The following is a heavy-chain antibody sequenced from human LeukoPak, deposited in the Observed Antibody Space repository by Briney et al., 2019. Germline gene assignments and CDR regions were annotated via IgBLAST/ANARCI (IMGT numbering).Heavy chain of an antibody. CDR3: AKASGQFDSNDALDI. CDR1: GFTFSNYA. D-gene: IGHD3-9*01. J-gene: IGHJ3*02. V-gene: IGHV3-23*01. CDR2: IILSGAST. Sequence: PGGSLRLSCAASGFTFSNYAMSWVRQAPGKGLEWVSTIILSGASTNYADSVKGRFTISRDNSKKTMYLQMKSLRGGDTAVYYCAKASGQFDSNDALDIWGQGTVVTVSS.